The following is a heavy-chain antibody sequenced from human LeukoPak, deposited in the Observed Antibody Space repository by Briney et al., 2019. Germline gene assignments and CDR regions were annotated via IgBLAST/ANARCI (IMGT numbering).Heavy chain of an antibody. Sequence: PSETLSLTCTVSGGSISSSSYYWGWIRQPPGKGLEWIGNIYYSGSTYYNPSLKSRVTISVDTSKNQFSLKLSSVTAADTAVYYCASPLVQYSSSSYYYYGMDVWGQGTTVTVSS. CDR2: IYYSGST. CDR1: GGSISSSSYY. V-gene: IGHV4-39*01. J-gene: IGHJ6*02. D-gene: IGHD6-13*01. CDR3: ASPLVQYSSSSYYYYGMDV.